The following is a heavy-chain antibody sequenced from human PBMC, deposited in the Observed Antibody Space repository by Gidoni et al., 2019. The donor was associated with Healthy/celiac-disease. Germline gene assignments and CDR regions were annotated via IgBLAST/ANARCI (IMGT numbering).Heavy chain of an antibody. V-gene: IGHV3-30-3*01. D-gene: IGHD2-21*02. CDR2: ISYDGSNK. CDR3: ARVGGLAYCGGDCYPGSYFQH. J-gene: IGHJ1*01. CDR1: GFTFSSYA. Sequence: QVQLVESGGGVVQPGRSLRLSCAASGFTFSSYAMPWVRQAPGKGLEWVAVISYDGSNKYYADSVKGRFTISRDNSKNTLYLQMNSLRAEDTAVYYCARVGGLAYCGGDCYPGSYFQHWGQGTLVTVSS.